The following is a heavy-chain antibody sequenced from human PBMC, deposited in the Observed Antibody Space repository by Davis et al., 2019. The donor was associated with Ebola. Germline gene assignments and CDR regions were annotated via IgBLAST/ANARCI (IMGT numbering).Heavy chain of an antibody. Sequence: MPSETLSLTCTVSGGSISSSSYYWGWFRQPPGKGLEWIGSIYYSGSTNYNPSLKSRVTISVDTSKNQFSLKLSSVTAADTAVYYCARVGDLFDYWGQGTLVTVSS. J-gene: IGHJ4*02. CDR1: GGSISSSSYY. V-gene: IGHV4-39*07. CDR2: IYYSGST. CDR3: ARVGDLFDY. D-gene: IGHD4-17*01.